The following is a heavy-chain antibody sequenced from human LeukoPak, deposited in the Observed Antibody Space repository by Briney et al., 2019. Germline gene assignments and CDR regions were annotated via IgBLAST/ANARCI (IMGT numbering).Heavy chain of an antibody. CDR1: GGSIISDSYY. Sequence: PSETLSLTCTVSGGSIISDSYYWCWIRQHPGEGLEWIGYIYHSGSTYYNPSLKSRLTLSIDTSKNQFSLKLSSVTAADTAVYYCARDGSYYYYMDVWGKGTTVTVSS. CDR2: IYHSGST. CDR3: ARDGSYYYYMDV. D-gene: IGHD2-2*03. J-gene: IGHJ6*03. V-gene: IGHV4-31*03.